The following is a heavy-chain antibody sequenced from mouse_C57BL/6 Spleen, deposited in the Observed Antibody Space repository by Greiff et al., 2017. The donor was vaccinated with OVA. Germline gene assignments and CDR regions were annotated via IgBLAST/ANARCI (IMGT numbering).Heavy chain of an antibody. CDR2: INPSTGGS. J-gene: IGHJ3*01. Sequence: VQLQQSGPELVKPGASVRGGWKASGYSFTGHSMNWVKQSPEKSLEWIGEINPSTGGSTYNQKFKAKATLTVDKSSSTDYMQLKSLTSEDSAVYYCARRGSSYLAWFAYRGQGTLVTGAA. CDR3: ARRGSSYLAWFAY. CDR1: GYSFTGHS. D-gene: IGHD1-1*01. V-gene: IGHV1-42*01.